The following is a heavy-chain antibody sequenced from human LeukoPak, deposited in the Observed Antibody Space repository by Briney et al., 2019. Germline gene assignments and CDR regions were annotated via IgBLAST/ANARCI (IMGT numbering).Heavy chain of an antibody. CDR2: IYYSGST. V-gene: IGHV4-59*01. D-gene: IGHD3-3*01. CDR3: ARALEWGDAFDI. CDR1: GGSISSYY. J-gene: IGHJ3*02. Sequence: SETLSLTCTVSGGSISSYYWSWIRQPPGKGLEWIGYIYYSGSTNYNPSLKSRATISVDTSKNQFSLKLSSVTAADTAVYYCARALEWGDAFDIWGQGTMVTVSS.